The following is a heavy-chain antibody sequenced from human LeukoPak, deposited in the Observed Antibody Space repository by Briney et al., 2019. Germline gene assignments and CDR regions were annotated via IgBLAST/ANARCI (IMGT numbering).Heavy chain of an antibody. D-gene: IGHD3-3*01. Sequence: GASVKVSCKASGYTFTSYGISWVRQAPGQGLEWMGWISAYNGNTNSAQNLQGRVTMTTDTSTSIVYMELRNLRSDDTAVYYCARVRCYDFWSGYCNWFDPWGQGTLVTVSS. CDR3: ARVRCYDFWSGYCNWFDP. CDR2: ISAYNGNT. V-gene: IGHV1-18*01. CDR1: GYTFTSYG. J-gene: IGHJ5*02.